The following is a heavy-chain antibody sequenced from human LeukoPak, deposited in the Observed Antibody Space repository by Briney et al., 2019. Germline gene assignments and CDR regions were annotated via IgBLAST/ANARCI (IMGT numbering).Heavy chain of an antibody. CDR1: GYTFTSYD. D-gene: IGHD4-17*01. J-gene: IGHJ5*02. CDR2: MNPNSGNT. Sequence: GASVKVSCKAPGYTFTSYDINWVRQATGQGLEWMGWMNPNSGNTGYAQKFQGRVTMTWNTSISTAYMELSSLRSEDTAVYYCARLLRFWFDPWGQGALLTVSS. V-gene: IGHV1-8*01. CDR3: ARLLRFWFDP.